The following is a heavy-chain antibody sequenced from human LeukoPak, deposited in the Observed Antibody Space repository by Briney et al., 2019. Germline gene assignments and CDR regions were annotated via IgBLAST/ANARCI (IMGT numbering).Heavy chain of an antibody. CDR3: ARSEDYGSGSPILDY. D-gene: IGHD3-10*01. CDR1: GYSFTNYW. Sequence: GESLKISCQGSGYSFTNYWIAWVRQVPGKGLEWMGIMYPRDSDTRYSPSLQGQVTISADKSISTAYLQWSSLKASDTAMYYCARSEDYGSGSPILDYWGQGTLVTVSS. V-gene: IGHV5-51*01. J-gene: IGHJ4*02. CDR2: MYPRDSDT.